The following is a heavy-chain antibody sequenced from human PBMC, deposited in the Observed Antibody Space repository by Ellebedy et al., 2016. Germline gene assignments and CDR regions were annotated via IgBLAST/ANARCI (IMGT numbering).Heavy chain of an antibody. D-gene: IGHD3-16*01. CDR2: IISSGDYI. J-gene: IGHJ5*02. Sequence: GESLKISXAAPGFTFSSYTMNWIRQAPGKGLEWVSSIISSGDYIYYADSVKGRFTISRDNAKNSLYLQMNNLRAADTAVYYCVRGVGGTSLNWFDPWGQGTLVTVSS. CDR1: GFTFSSYT. V-gene: IGHV3-21*01. CDR3: VRGVGGTSLNWFDP.